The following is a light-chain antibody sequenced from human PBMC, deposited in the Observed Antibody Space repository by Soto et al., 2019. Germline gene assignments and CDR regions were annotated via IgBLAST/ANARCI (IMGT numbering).Light chain of an antibody. V-gene: IGLV1-44*01. CDR3: ASWDDSLNGV. J-gene: IGLJ2*01. Sequence: QLVLTQPPSASGTPGQRVTISCSGSSSNIGRNTVNWYQQLPGAAPKLLIYDNNQRPSGVPDRFSGSKSGTSASLAISGLQSEDEADYYCASWDDSLNGVFGGGTKVTVL. CDR2: DNN. CDR1: SSNIGRNT.